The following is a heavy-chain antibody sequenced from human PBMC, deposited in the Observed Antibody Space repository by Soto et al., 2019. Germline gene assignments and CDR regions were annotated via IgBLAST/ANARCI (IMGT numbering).Heavy chain of an antibody. CDR2: ISYDGSNK. V-gene: IGHV3-30-3*01. D-gene: IGHD3-3*01. Sequence: PGGSLRLSCAASGFTFSSYAMHWVRQAPGKGLEWVAVISYDGSNKYYADSVKGRFTISRDNSKNTLYLQMNSLRAEDKAVYYCARSPRLYTIFGPFDYWGQGTLVTVSS. J-gene: IGHJ4*02. CDR3: ARSPRLYTIFGPFDY. CDR1: GFTFSSYA.